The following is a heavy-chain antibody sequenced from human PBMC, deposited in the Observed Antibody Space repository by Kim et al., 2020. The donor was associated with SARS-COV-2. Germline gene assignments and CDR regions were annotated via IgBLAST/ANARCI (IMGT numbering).Heavy chain of an antibody. CDR2: INTNTGNP. CDR3: ARDHTGLDYYDSSGHDY. J-gene: IGHJ4*02. Sequence: ASVKVSCKASGYTFTSYAMNWVRQAPGQGLEWMGWINTNTGNPTYAQGFTGRFVFSLDTSVSTAYLQISSLKAEDTAVYYCARDHTGLDYYDSSGHDYWGQGTLVTVSS. V-gene: IGHV7-4-1*02. CDR1: GYTFTSYA. D-gene: IGHD3-22*01.